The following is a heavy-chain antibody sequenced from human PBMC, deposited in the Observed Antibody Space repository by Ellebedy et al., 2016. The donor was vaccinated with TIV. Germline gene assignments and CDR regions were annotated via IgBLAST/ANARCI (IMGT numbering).Heavy chain of an antibody. J-gene: IGHJ4*02. Sequence: GESLKISXVASGFNFNDAAMCWVRQPPGGGLEWASLISSSGSNAYYGDSVKGRFTISRDNSKNTVHLQMNSLRAEDTAVYFCAKSPDDGYANSMYFDYWGQGTLVTVSS. D-gene: IGHD2-2*03. CDR2: ISSSGSNA. CDR1: GFNFNDAA. V-gene: IGHV3-23*01. CDR3: AKSPDDGYANSMYFDY.